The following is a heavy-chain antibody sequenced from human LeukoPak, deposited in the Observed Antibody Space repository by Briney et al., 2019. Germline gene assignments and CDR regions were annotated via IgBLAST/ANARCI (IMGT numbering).Heavy chain of an antibody. Sequence: PGGSLRLSCAASGFTLSDYYMSWIRQAPGKGLEWVSYISTSGSTIYYADSVKGRFTISRDNAKNSLYLQMNSLRAEDTAVYYCARDYCSGGNCYLYSVYWGQGTLGTVSS. CDR3: ARDYCSGGNCYLYSVY. CDR1: GFTLSDYY. J-gene: IGHJ4*02. CDR2: ISTSGSTI. V-gene: IGHV3-11*01. D-gene: IGHD2-15*01.